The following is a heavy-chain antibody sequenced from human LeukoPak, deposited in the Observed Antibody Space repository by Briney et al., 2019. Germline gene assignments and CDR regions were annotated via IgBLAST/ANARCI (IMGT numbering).Heavy chain of an antibody. CDR1: GFPFSSYA. J-gene: IGHJ2*01. D-gene: IGHD5-18*01. Sequence: GGSLRLSCAASGFPFSSYAMSWVRQAPGKGLEWVSAIGGSGGTTYYADSVKGRFTISRDNSKNTLYLQMNSLRAEDTAVYYCAKDTASSWWYFDLWGRGTLVTVSS. CDR2: IGGSGGTT. CDR3: AKDTASSWWYFDL. V-gene: IGHV3-23*01.